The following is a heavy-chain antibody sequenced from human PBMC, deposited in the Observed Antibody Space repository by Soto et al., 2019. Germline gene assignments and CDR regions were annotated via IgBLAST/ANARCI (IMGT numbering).Heavy chain of an antibody. V-gene: IGHV3-15*01. CDR3: TTEAMIVVVNI. J-gene: IGHJ3*02. CDR1: GFTFSNAW. Sequence: PGGSLRLSCAASGFTFSNAWMSWVRQAPGKGLEWVGRIKSKTDGGTTDYAAPVKGRFTISRDDSKNTLYLQMNSLKTEDTAVYYRTTEAMIVVVNIWGQGTMVTVSS. CDR2: IKSKTDGGTT. D-gene: IGHD3-22*01.